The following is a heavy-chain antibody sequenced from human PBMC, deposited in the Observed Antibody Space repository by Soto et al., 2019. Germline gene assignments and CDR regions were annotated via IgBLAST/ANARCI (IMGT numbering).Heavy chain of an antibody. CDR1: GGSISSYY. V-gene: IGHV4-59*01. Sequence: SETLSLTCTVSGGSISSYYWSWIRQPPGKGLEWIGYIYYSGSTNYNPSLKSRVTISVDTSKNQFSLKLSSVTAADTAVYYCARVTVAARWFYYYYMDVWGKGTTVTVSS. J-gene: IGHJ6*03. D-gene: IGHD6-25*01. CDR3: ARVTVAARWFYYYYMDV. CDR2: IYYSGST.